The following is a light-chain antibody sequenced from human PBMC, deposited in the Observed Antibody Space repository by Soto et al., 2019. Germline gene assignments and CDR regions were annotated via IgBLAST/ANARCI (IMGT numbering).Light chain of an antibody. V-gene: IGLV2-23*01. CDR3: CSYAGSSTYV. CDR2: EGS. CDR1: GGDVGSYNL. J-gene: IGLJ1*01. Sequence: QSALTQPASVSGSPGQSITISCTGTGGDVGSYNLVSWYQQHPGKAPKLMIYEGSKRPSGVSNRFSGSKSGNTASLTISGLQAEDEADYYCCSYAGSSTYVFXTG.